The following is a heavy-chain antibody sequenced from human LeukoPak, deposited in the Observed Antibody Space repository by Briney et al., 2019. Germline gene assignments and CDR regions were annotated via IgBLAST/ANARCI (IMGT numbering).Heavy chain of an antibody. J-gene: IGHJ5*01. CDR3: ARIVGREVDS. CDR2: IYYSGST. V-gene: IGHV4-59*12. Sequence: SETLSLTCTVSGGSISSYYWSWIRQPPGKGLEWIGYIYYSGSTNYNPSLKSRVTISVDTSKNQFSLKLSSVTPEDTAVYYCARIVGREVDSWGQGTLVTVSS. D-gene: IGHD3-16*01. CDR1: GGSISSYY.